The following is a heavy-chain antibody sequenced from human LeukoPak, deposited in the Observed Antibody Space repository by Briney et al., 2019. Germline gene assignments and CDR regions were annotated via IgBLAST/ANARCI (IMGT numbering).Heavy chain of an antibody. D-gene: IGHD2-2*01. CDR1: GFTFSSYS. J-gene: IGHJ4*02. CDR2: INRPPDST. V-gene: IGHV3-23*01. Sequence: GGSLRLSCAASGFTFSSYSMAWVRQAPGKGLEWVSGINRPPDSTFAADSVKGRFTISRDNSKNTLYLQMNSLRAEDTAVYYCAREGGYCSSTSCPFDYWGQGTLVTVSS. CDR3: AREGGYCSSTSCPFDY.